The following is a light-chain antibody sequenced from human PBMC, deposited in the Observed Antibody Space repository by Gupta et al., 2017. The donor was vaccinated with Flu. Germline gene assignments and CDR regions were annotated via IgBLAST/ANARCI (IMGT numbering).Light chain of an antibody. CDR1: TGDVTSGHY. Sequence: QAEVTQEPSLTVSPGGTVTLTCGFSTGDVTSGHYPYWFQQKSGQAPRTLIYDTDNKHSWTPARFSGSLLGGKAALTLSGAQAEDEADYYCFLTATGARPEFGGGTKLTVL. V-gene: IGLV7-46*01. CDR2: DTD. CDR3: FLTATGARPE. J-gene: IGLJ3*02.